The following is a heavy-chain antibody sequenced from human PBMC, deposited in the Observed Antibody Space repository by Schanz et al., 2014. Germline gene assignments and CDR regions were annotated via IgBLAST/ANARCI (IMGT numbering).Heavy chain of an antibody. J-gene: IGHJ4*02. Sequence: QVHLVESGGGVVQPGRSLTLSCAVSTSLFSRSVIHWVRQAPGKGLEWVAVMWNDGIKTHYADSGKGRFTISRDNSKNTVYLQMNSLRTDDTAVYYCAKDGRLPYYGTGSDFDYWGQGTLVAVSS. CDR3: AKDGRLPYYGTGSDFDY. V-gene: IGHV3-30*04. CDR1: TSLFSRSV. D-gene: IGHD3-22*01. CDR2: MWNDGIKT.